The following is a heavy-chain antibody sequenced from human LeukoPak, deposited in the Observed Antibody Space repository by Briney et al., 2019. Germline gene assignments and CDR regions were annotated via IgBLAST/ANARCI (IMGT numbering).Heavy chain of an antibody. V-gene: IGHV4-34*01. J-gene: IGHJ4*02. Sequence: SETLSLTCAVYGGSFSGYYWSWIRQPPGKGLEWIGEINHSGSTNYNPSLKSRATISVDTSKNQFSLKLSSVTAADTAVYYCARLYYDSSFDYWGQGTLVTVSS. CDR2: INHSGST. D-gene: IGHD3-22*01. CDR3: ARLYYDSSFDY. CDR1: GGSFSGYY.